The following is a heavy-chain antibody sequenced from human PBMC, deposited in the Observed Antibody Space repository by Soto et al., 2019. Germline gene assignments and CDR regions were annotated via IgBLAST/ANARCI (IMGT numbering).Heavy chain of an antibody. D-gene: IGHD6-6*01. CDR3: ARDQPGIAARVRSMDV. CDR1: GGTFSIYA. Sequence: SVNVYCKASGGTFSIYAISWVRQAPGQGLEWMGGIIPIFGTANYAQKFQGRVTITADESTSTAYMELSSLRSEDTAVYYCARDQPGIAARVRSMDVWGQGTTVTVS. V-gene: IGHV1-69*13. CDR2: IIPIFGTA. J-gene: IGHJ6*02.